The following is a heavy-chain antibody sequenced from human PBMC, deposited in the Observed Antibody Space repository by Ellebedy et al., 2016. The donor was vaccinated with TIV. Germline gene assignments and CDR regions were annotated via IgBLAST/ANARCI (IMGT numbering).Heavy chain of an antibody. D-gene: IGHD3-22*01. Sequence: GESLKISCTASGFPLRNYAMSWVRQAPGKGLEWLSTISGGGDNIYYADSVKGWFTISRDDSKNTLFLQMDSLRAEDTAVYYCAKRPLTMIVLPEYFFDYWGQGTLVTVSS. V-gene: IGHV3-23*01. J-gene: IGHJ4*02. CDR1: GFPLRNYA. CDR2: ISGGGDNI. CDR3: AKRPLTMIVLPEYFFDY.